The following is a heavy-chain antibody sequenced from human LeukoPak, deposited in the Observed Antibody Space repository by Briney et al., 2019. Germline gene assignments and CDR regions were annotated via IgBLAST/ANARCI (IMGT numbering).Heavy chain of an antibody. Sequence: PGGSLRLSCAASGFTFNIYEMNWVRQAPGKGPEWISCISSGGRSIYYADSVKGRFTIARDNAKNSVYLQMNSLRVEDTDIYYCAKEDIAGNGFPFDSWGQGTMVTVSS. CDR3: AKEDIAGNGFPFDS. J-gene: IGHJ4*02. V-gene: IGHV3-48*03. CDR1: GFTFNIYE. CDR2: ISSGGRSI. D-gene: IGHD5-12*01.